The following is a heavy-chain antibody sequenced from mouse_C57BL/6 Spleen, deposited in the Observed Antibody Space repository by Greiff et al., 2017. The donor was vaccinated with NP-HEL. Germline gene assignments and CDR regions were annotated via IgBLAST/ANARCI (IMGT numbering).Heavy chain of an antibody. CDR3: ARGYYYGSSWDY. D-gene: IGHD1-1*01. J-gene: IGHJ2*01. CDR1: GYTFTSYW. CDR2: IDPSDSYT. V-gene: IGHV1-50*01. Sequence: QVQLQQPGAELVKPGASVKLSCKASGYTFTSYWMQWVKQRPGQGLEWIGEIDPSDSYTNYNQKFKGKATLTVDPSSSTAYMQLSSLTSEDSAVYDCARGYYYGSSWDYWGQGTTLTVSS.